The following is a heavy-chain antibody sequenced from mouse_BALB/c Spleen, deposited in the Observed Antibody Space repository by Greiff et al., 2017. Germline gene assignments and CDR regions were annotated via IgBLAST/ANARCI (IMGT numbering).Heavy chain of an antibody. J-gene: IGHJ4*01. CDR3: ARSYAMDY. Sequence: QVQLKQPGAELVKPGASVKLSCKASGYTFTSYWMHWVKQRPGQGLEWIGVINPGSGGTNYNEKFKGKATLTADKSSSTAYMQLSSLTSDDSAVYFCARSYAMDYWGQGTSVTVSS. CDR1: GYTFTSYW. CDR2: INPGSGGT. V-gene: IGHV1-53*01.